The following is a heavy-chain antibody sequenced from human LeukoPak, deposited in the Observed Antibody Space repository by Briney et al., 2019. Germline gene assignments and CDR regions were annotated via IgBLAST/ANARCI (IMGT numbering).Heavy chain of an antibody. CDR3: AREYASIAVAGTRSPPDAFDI. V-gene: IGHV4-31*03. CDR2: IYYSGSA. CDR1: GGSISSGGYY. D-gene: IGHD6-19*01. J-gene: IGHJ3*02. Sequence: PSETLSLTCTVSGGSISSGGYYWSWIRQHPGTGLEWIGYIYYSGSAYYNPSLKSRVTISVDTSKNQFSLKLSSVTAADTAVYYCAREYASIAVAGTRSPPDAFDIWGQGTMVTVSS.